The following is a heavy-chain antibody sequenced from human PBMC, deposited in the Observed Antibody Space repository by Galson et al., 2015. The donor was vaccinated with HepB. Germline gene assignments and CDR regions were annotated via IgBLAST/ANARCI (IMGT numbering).Heavy chain of an antibody. J-gene: IGHJ4*02. V-gene: IGHV1-3*01. CDR1: GYTFTSYA. CDR2: INAGNGNT. CDR3: ARDREIVATIGEFDY. D-gene: IGHD5-12*01. Sequence: SVKVSCKASGYTFTSYAMHWVRQAPGQRLEWMGWINAGNGNTKYSQKFQGRVTITRDTSASTAYMELSSLRSEDTAVYYCARDREIVATIGEFDYWGQGTLVTVSS.